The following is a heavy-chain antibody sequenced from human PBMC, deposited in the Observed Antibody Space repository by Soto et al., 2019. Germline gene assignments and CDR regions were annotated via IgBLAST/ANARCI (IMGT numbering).Heavy chain of an antibody. CDR2: IIPIFGTA. V-gene: IGHV1-69*13. Sequence: SVKVSCKASGGTFSSYAISWVRQAPGQGLEWMGGIIPIFGTANYAQKFQGRVTITADESTSTAYMELRSLRSEDTAVYYCARKEYCSSTSCYSSWFDPWGQGTLVTVSS. CDR1: GGTFSSYA. CDR3: ARKEYCSSTSCYSSWFDP. D-gene: IGHD2-2*01. J-gene: IGHJ5*02.